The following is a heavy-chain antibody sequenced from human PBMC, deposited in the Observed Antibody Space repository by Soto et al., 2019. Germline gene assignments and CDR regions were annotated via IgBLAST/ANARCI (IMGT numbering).Heavy chain of an antibody. D-gene: IGHD5-12*01. CDR2: IYYSGST. Sequence: PSETLSLTCTVSGGSISSGGYYWSWIRQHPGKGLEWIGYIYYSGSTYYNPSLKSRVTISVDTSKNQFSLKLSSVTAADTAVYYCARLEMATTSDFDYWGQGTLVTVSS. V-gene: IGHV4-31*03. J-gene: IGHJ4*02. CDR3: ARLEMATTSDFDY. CDR1: GGSISSGGYY.